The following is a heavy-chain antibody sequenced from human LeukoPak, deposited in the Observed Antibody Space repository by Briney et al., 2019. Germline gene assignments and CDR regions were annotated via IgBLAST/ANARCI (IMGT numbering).Heavy chain of an antibody. V-gene: IGHV1-18*01. CDR1: GYTFTSYG. J-gene: IGHJ4*02. Sequence: ASVKVSCKASGYTFTSYGISWVRQAPGQGLEWMGWIIAYNGNTNYAQNPQGRVTITTDTSTSTAYMELRSLRSHNTPVYYCARDPRLLRGGLDYWGQGTLVTVSS. D-gene: IGHD3-16*01. CDR2: IIAYNGNT. CDR3: ARDPRLLRGGLDY.